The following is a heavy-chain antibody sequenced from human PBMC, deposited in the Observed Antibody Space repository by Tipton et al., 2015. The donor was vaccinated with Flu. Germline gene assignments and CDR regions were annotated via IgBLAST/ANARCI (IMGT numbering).Heavy chain of an antibody. CDR1: GGSISSSSYY. CDR2: IYYSGST. V-gene: IGHV4-39*06. D-gene: IGHD6-19*01. Sequence: TLSLTCTVSGGSISSSSYYWGWIRQPPGKGLEWIGSIYYSGSTYYNPSLKGRVAISVDTSKNQFALKLSSVTAADTAVYYCARDRGGSGWSDYWGQGTLVTVSS. CDR3: ARDRGGSGWSDY. J-gene: IGHJ4*02.